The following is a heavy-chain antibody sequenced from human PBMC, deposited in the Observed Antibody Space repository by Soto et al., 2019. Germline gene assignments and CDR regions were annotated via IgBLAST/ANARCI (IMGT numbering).Heavy chain of an antibody. J-gene: IGHJ6*02. CDR2: ISAYNGNT. CDR1: GYTFTSYA. V-gene: IGHV1-18*01. Sequence: QVQLVQSGAEVKKPGASVKVSCKASGYTFTSYAISGARQAPGQGLEWMGWISAYNGNTTSAQKLQGRVTMTTDTSTSTAYMELRSLRSDDTAVYYCARVPAKMYYYYTGMDVWCQGTTVTDS. CDR3: ARVPAKMYYYYTGMDV.